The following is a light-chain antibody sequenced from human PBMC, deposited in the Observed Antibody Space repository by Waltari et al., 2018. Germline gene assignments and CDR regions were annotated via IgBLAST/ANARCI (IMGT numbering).Light chain of an antibody. CDR1: SVHSSNI. CDR3: QTGGHGTWV. CDR2: VNSDGSH. Sequence: QLMLTQSPSASASLGASVKLTCTLSSVHSSNIIAWHQQQPEKGPRYLMKVNSDGSHSKGDEIPDRFSGSSSGAERYLTISSLQSEDEADYYCQTGGHGTWVFGGGTKLTVL. J-gene: IGLJ3*02. V-gene: IGLV4-69*01.